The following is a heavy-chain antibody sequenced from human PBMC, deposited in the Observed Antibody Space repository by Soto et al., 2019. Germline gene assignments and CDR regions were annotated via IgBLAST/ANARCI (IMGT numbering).Heavy chain of an antibody. D-gene: IGHD2-15*01. CDR2: ISGDGRTK. J-gene: IGHJ3*02. Sequence: EVHLLESGGGLVQPGGSLRLSCAASGFAFRNYAMTWVRQAPGKGLEWLSAISGDGRTKYYADSVKGRFTMSRDNSKNTLNLQINSLRAEDTAMYYCAKDRHDIGMVDVFDIWGQGTMVTVSS. V-gene: IGHV3-23*01. CDR3: AKDRHDIGMVDVFDI. CDR1: GFAFRNYA.